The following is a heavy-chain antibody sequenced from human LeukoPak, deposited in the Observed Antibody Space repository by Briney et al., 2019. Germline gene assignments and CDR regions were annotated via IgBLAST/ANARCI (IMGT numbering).Heavy chain of an antibody. Sequence: GESLRISCQGSGYTFTNYWISWVRQMPGKGLEWMGKIYHSDSHTNYSPSFQGHVTISADKSRSTAYLQWSSLTASDTAMYYCALLLTSGRLADYWGQGTLVTGSS. CDR3: ALLLTSGRLADY. CDR1: GYTFTNYW. J-gene: IGHJ4*02. D-gene: IGHD2-8*01. CDR2: IYHSDSHT. V-gene: IGHV5-10-1*01.